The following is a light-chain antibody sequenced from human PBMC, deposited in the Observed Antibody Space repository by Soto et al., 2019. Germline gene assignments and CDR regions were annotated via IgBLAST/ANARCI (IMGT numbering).Light chain of an antibody. V-gene: IGKV3-20*01. CDR1: QTLSSRH. CDR2: GSS. CDR3: QQYGYSRT. J-gene: IGKJ1*01. Sequence: VFTQSPGTLSLSPGERATLSCRASQTLSSRHLAWYQQKPGQAPRLLIYGSSSRATDIPDRFSGSGSGIDFTLTISTLEPEDFAIYYCQQYGYSRTFGQGTKVDIK.